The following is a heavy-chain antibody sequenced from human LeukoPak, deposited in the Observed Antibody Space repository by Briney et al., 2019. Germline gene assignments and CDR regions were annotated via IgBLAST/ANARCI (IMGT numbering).Heavy chain of an antibody. V-gene: IGHV3-11*04. CDR3: AGLSSSGWWFDY. J-gene: IGHJ4*02. Sequence: GGSLRLSCAASGFTFSDYYMSWIRQAPGKGLEWVSYISSSGSTIYYADSVKGRFTISRDNAKNSLYLQMNSLRAEDTAVYYCAGLSSSGWWFDYWGQGTLVTVSS. CDR2: ISSSGSTI. D-gene: IGHD6-19*01. CDR1: GFTFSDYY.